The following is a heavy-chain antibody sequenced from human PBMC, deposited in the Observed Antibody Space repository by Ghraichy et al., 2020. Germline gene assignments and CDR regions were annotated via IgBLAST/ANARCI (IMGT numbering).Heavy chain of an antibody. V-gene: IGHV3-23*01. Sequence: GGSLRLSCAVSGFTFSSFAMTWVRQAPGKGLEWVSGITDSGSSTYYADSVKGRFTISRDNSKNTLYLQMNSLRAKDTAVYYCAKDSLEGNLAVAPPRSDYWGQGTLVTVSS. J-gene: IGHJ4*02. CDR2: ITDSGSST. CDR3: AKDSLEGNLAVAPPRSDY. D-gene: IGHD6-19*01. CDR1: GFTFSSFA.